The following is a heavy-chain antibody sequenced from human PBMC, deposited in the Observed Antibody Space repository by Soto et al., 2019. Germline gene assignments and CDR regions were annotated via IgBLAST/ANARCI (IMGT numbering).Heavy chain of an antibody. CDR1: GYSFTSYW. J-gene: IGHJ3*02. CDR2: IYPGDSDT. CDR3: ARHRDPHSSGWYYDAFDI. D-gene: IGHD6-19*01. Sequence: GESLKISCKGSGYSFTSYWIGWVRQMPGKGLEWMGIIYPGDSDTRYSPSFQGQVTISADKSISTAYLQWSSLKASDTAMYYCARHRDPHSSGWYYDAFDIWGQGTMVTVSS. V-gene: IGHV5-51*01.